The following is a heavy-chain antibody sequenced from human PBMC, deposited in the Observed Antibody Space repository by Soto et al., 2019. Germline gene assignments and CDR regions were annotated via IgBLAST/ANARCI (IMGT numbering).Heavy chain of an antibody. Sequence: QVQLVQSGAEVKKPGSSVKVSCKASGGTFSSYAISWVRQAPGQGLEWMGGIIPIFGTANYAQKFQGRVTIPAEKSTSTASMELSSLRSEDTAVYSCAREYGSGGGYYYYGMDVWGQGTTVTVSS. CDR3: AREYGSGGGYYYYGMDV. J-gene: IGHJ6*02. D-gene: IGHD3-10*01. CDR2: IIPIFGTA. V-gene: IGHV1-69*06. CDR1: GGTFSSYA.